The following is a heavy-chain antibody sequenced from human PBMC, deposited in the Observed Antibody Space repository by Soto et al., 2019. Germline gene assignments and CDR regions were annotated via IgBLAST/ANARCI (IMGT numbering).Heavy chain of an antibody. CDR3: ARAGKFYYGSGSPYYYGMDV. CDR1: GYTFTSYG. J-gene: IGHJ6*02. Sequence: QVQLVQCGAEVKKPGASVKVSCKASGYTFTSYGVSWVRQAPGQGLEWMGWISGYNGNTNYAQKLQGRVTMTTDTSTSTAYMELRSLRSDDTAVYYCARAGKFYYGSGSPYYYGMDVWGQGITVTVSS. D-gene: IGHD3-10*01. V-gene: IGHV1-18*04. CDR2: ISGYNGNT.